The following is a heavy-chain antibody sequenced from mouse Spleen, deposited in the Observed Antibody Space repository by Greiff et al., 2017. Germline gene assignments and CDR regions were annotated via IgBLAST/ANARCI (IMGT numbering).Heavy chain of an antibody. Sequence: EVQLVESVAELVRPGASVKLSCTASGFTIKDTYMHWVKQRPEQGLEWIGRIDPANGNTNYAPKFQGKATITADTSSNTAYLQLRSLTSEDTAIYYSARRGNYDYFDYWGQGTTLTVSS. CDR2: IDPANGNT. V-gene: IGHV14-3*01. D-gene: IGHD2-1*01. J-gene: IGHJ2*01. CDR3: ARRGNYDYFDY. CDR1: GFTIKDTY.